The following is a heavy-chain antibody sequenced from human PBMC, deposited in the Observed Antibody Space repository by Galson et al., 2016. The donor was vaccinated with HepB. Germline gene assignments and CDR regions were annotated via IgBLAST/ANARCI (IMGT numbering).Heavy chain of an antibody. V-gene: IGHV3-7*03. J-gene: IGHJ1*01. Sequence: SLRLSCAASGFTISSHWMNWVRQAPGKGLEWVANINQDASEENYVDSVKGRFIISRDDAKNSLYLQMNSLRADDTAMYYCARESTACADWGQGTLVTVSS. CDR3: ARESTACAD. CDR2: INQDASEE. D-gene: IGHD2/OR15-2a*01. CDR1: GFTISSHW.